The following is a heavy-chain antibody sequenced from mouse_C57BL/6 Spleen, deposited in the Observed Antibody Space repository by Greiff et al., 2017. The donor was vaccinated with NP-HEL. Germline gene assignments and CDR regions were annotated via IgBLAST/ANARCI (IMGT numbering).Heavy chain of an antibody. J-gene: IGHJ3*01. CDR2: IDPENGDT. V-gene: IGHV14-4*01. Sequence: EVKLQESGAELVRPGASVKLSCTASGFNIKDDYMHWVKQRPEQGLEWIGWIDPENGDTEYASKFQGKATITADTSSNTAYLQLSSLTSEDTAVYYCTSDSSAWFAYWGQGTLVTVSA. CDR3: TSDSSAWFAY. CDR1: GFNIKDDY. D-gene: IGHD3-2*01.